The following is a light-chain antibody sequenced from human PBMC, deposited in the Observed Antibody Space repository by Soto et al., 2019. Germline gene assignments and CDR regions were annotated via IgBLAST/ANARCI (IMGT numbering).Light chain of an antibody. CDR1: QSVLYSSNNKNY. CDR3: QQYYSTPFT. J-gene: IGKJ3*01. V-gene: IGKV4-1*01. Sequence: DIVMTQSPDSLAVSLGERATINCKSSQSVLYSSNNKNYLAWYQQKPGQPPKLLIYWASTRESGVPDRFSGSESGTDFTLTISSLQAEDVAVYYCQQYYSTPFTFGPGTKVDLK. CDR2: WAS.